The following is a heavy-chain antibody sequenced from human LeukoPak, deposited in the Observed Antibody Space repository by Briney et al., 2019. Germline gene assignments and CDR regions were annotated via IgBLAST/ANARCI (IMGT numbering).Heavy chain of an antibody. CDR2: IISDGSST. CDR1: GFTFSSYW. J-gene: IGHJ4*02. V-gene: IGHV3-74*01. Sequence: GGSLRLSCAASGFTFSSYWMHWVRQAPGKGLVWVSRIISDGSSTSYADSVKGRFTISRDNAKNTLYLQMNSLRAEDTAVYYCARDKEDDYGVIDYWGQGTLVTVSS. D-gene: IGHD4-17*01. CDR3: ARDKEDDYGVIDY.